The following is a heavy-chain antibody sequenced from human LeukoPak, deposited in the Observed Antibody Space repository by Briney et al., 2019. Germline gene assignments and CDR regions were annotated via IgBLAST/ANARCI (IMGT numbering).Heavy chain of an antibody. Sequence: GGSLRLSCAASGFTFSSYWMSWVRQAPGKGLEWVANIKQDGSEKYYVDSVKGRFTISRDNAKNSLYLQMNSLRAEDTAVYYCARGLGQTDEWIQLWPDAFDIWGQGTMLTVSS. CDR1: GFTFSSYW. CDR2: IKQDGSEK. D-gene: IGHD5-18*01. V-gene: IGHV3-7*01. J-gene: IGHJ3*02. CDR3: ARGLGQTDEWIQLWPDAFDI.